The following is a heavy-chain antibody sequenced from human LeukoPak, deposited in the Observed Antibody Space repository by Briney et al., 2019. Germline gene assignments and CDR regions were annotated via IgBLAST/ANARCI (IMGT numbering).Heavy chain of an antibody. V-gene: IGHV3-33*01. CDR2: IWYDGSNK. CDR3: ARSRAAAKKHYYYYYGMDG. Sequence: GGSLRLSCAASGFTFSSYGMHWVRQAPGKGLEWVAVIWYDGSNKYYADSVKGRFTISRDNSKNTLYLQMNSLRAEDTAVYYCARSRAAAKKHYYYYYGMDGWGQGTTVTVSS. D-gene: IGHD2-15*01. CDR1: GFTFSSYG. J-gene: IGHJ6*02.